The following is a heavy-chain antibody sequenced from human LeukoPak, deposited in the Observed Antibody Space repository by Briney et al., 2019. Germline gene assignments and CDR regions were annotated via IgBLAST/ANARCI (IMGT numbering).Heavy chain of an antibody. Sequence: SETLSLTCAVYGGSFSGYYWSWIRQPPGKGLEWIGEINHSGSTNYNPSLKSRVTISVDASKNQFSLKLSSVTAADTAVYYCAREPYYDNAAFDYWGQGTLVTVSS. J-gene: IGHJ4*02. CDR3: AREPYYDNAAFDY. D-gene: IGHD3-22*01. CDR2: INHSGST. CDR1: GGSFSGYY. V-gene: IGHV4-34*01.